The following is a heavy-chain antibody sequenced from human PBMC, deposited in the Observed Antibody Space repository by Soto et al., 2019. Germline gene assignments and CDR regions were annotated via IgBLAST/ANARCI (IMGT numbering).Heavy chain of an antibody. Sequence: SETLSLTCTVSGGSVSSGSYYWSWIRQPPGKGLEWIGYIYYSGSTNYNPSLKSRVTISVDTSKNQFSLKLSSVTAADTAVYYCARAYYDILTGYLRGYYYYGMDVWGQGTTVTVSS. CDR3: ARAYYDILTGYLRGYYYYGMDV. V-gene: IGHV4-61*01. CDR2: IYYSGST. D-gene: IGHD3-9*01. J-gene: IGHJ6*02. CDR1: GGSVSSGSYY.